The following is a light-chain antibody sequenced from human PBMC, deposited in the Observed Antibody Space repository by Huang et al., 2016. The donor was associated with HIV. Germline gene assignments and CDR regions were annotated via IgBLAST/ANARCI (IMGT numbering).Light chain of an antibody. Sequence: EIVLTQSPATLSVSPGERATLSCRASQSISPYLDWYQHKTAQAPRLLIYGASTRASGIPARFSGSGSGTEFTLTISSLQSEDFAVYYCQQYNNWPPEVTFGPGTKVDIK. J-gene: IGKJ3*01. V-gene: IGKV3-15*01. CDR2: GAS. CDR1: QSISPY. CDR3: QQYNNWPPEVT.